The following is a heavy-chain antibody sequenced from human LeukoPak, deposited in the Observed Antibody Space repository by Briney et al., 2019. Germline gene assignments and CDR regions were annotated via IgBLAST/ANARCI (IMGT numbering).Heavy chain of an antibody. Sequence: GESLKISCKGSGYSFTSYGIGWVRQMPGKGLEWMGIIYPSDSDTRYTQSLQGQVTISADKSISTAYLRRSSLKASDTAMYYCARFAGGVVPAAILRWDFPYYFDDGSQGTLVTVSS. CDR1: GYSFTSYG. J-gene: IGHJ4*02. CDR3: ARFAGGVVPAAILRWDFPYYFDD. V-gene: IGHV5-51*01. D-gene: IGHD2-2*02. CDR2: IYPSDSDT.